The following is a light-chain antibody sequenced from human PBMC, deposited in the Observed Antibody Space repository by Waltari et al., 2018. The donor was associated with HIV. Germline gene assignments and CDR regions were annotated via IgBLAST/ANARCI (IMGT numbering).Light chain of an antibody. J-gene: IGLJ3*02. CDR3: SSYTSSSTVV. Sequence: QSAPTQPASVSGSPGQSITISCTGTTSDVGGYNHVSWYQQNPGKAPRLSIYEVSNRPSGVSNRLSGSKSGNTASLSISGLQAEDEADYYCSSYTSSSTVVFGGGTKLTVL. CDR2: EVS. V-gene: IGLV2-14*01. CDR1: TSDVGGYNH.